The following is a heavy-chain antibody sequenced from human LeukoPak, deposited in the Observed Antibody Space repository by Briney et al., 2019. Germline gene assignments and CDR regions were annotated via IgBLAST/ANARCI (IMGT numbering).Heavy chain of an antibody. CDR3: ARARRDSGYYKVDY. CDR1: GGSFSGYY. D-gene: IGHD3-3*01. CDR2: INHSGSA. J-gene: IGHJ4*02. Sequence: SETLSLTWAVYGGSFSGYYWSWIRQPPGKGLEWIGEINHSGSANYNPSLKSRVTLSIDKSKNQFSLNLNSVTAADTAVYYCARARRDSGYYKVDYWGQGTLVTVSS. V-gene: IGHV4-34*01.